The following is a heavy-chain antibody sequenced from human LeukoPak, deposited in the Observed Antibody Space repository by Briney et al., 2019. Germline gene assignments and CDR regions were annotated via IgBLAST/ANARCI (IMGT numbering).Heavy chain of an antibody. Sequence: GGSLRLSCAVSGFTFSSYSMNWVRRAPGKGLEWVSYISSSSSTTYYADSVKGRFTISRDNSKNTLYLQMNSLRAEDTAVYYCAKDSTAAGLDYWGQGTLVTVSS. CDR3: AKDSTAAGLDY. D-gene: IGHD6-13*01. CDR1: GFTFSSYS. CDR2: ISSSSSTT. V-gene: IGHV3-48*01. J-gene: IGHJ4*02.